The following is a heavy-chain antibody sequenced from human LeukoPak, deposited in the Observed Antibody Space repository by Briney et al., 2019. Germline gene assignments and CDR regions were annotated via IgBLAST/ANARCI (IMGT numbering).Heavy chain of an antibody. V-gene: IGHV3-30*03. D-gene: IGHD3-10*01. CDR2: VSDNGRTK. CDR1: GITFSSFG. CDR3: ARDLSTYYGSARAFDI. Sequence: GRSLRLSCAASGITFSSFGMHWVRQAPGKGLEWVAVVSDNGRTKYYADSVKGRFTISRDNAKNSLYLQMNSLRAEDTAVYYCARDLSTYYGSARAFDIWGQGTMVTVSS. J-gene: IGHJ3*02.